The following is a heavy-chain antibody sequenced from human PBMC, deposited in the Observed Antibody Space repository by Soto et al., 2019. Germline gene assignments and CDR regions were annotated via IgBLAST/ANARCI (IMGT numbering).Heavy chain of an antibody. CDR1: GFTFRSFT. CDR3: TRDASRDSSARGWFDP. D-gene: IGHD6-13*01. Sequence: GGSLRLSCAASGFTFRSFTMNWVRQAPGKGLEWVSTISSNSAYIYYTDALRGRFTISRDNAKNSLHLQMNSLRAEDTAVYYCTRDASRDSSARGWFDPWGPGTLVTVST. CDR2: ISSNSAYI. V-gene: IGHV3-21*01. J-gene: IGHJ5*02.